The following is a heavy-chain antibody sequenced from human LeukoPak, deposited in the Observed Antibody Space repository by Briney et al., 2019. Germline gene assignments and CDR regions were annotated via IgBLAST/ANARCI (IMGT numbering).Heavy chain of an antibody. CDR3: ARCNYSKSEMATIIDY. V-gene: IGHV4-38-2*02. CDR2: IYHSGST. CDR1: GYSISSGYY. Sequence: SETLSLTCTVSGYSISSGYYWGWIRQPPGKGLEWIGSIYHSGSTNYNPTLKSRVSMSVHTSKNQFSLKLSSVTAADTAVYYCARCNYSKSEMATIIDYWGQGTLVTVSS. D-gene: IGHD5-24*01. J-gene: IGHJ4*02.